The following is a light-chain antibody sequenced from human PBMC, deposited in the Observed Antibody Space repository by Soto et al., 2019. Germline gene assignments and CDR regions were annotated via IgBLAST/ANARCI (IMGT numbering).Light chain of an antibody. Sequence: EKVMTQSPAALSVSPGERATLSCRASQSDNSNLAWYQQKPGQAPRLLLYGASTRATGIPARFSGSASGTEFTQSLSSLQSEDAPVYYCEKYNDWPLTFGGGTKDAIK. J-gene: IGKJ4*01. CDR2: GAS. CDR1: QSDNSN. CDR3: EKYNDWPLT. V-gene: IGKV3-15*01.